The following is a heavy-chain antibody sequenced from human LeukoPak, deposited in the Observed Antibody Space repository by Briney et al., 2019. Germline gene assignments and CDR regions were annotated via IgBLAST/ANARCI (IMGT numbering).Heavy chain of an antibody. CDR3: ARERGGSRSGYYFDY. CDR2: INTDGSST. Sequence: GGSLRLSCAASGFTFSSYWMHWVRQAPGKGLVWVSRINTDGSSTSYADSVKGRFTISRDNAKNTLYLQMNSLRAEDTAVYYCARERGGSRSGYYFDYWGQGTLVTVSS. D-gene: IGHD3-10*01. CDR1: GFTFSSYW. V-gene: IGHV3-74*01. J-gene: IGHJ4*02.